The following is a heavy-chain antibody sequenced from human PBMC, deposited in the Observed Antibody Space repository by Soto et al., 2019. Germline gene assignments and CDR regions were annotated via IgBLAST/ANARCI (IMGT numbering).Heavy chain of an antibody. V-gene: IGHV3-30-3*01. CDR2: ISYDGSNK. CDR3: ARGGVYYDSTGVDY. Sequence: QVQLVESGGGVVQPGRSLRLSCAASGFTFSSYAMHWVRQAPGKGLEWVAVISYDGSNKYYADSVKGRFTISRDNSKNTLYLKMNSLRAEDTAVYYCARGGVYYDSTGVDYWGQGTLVTVSS. D-gene: IGHD3-22*01. J-gene: IGHJ4*02. CDR1: GFTFSSYA.